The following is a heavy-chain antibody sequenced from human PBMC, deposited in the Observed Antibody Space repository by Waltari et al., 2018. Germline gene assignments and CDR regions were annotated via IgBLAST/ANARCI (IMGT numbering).Heavy chain of an antibody. V-gene: IGHV4-59*13. D-gene: IGHD2-15*01. Sequence: QVQLQESGPGLVKPSETLSLTCTVTGGSISSYYWSWIRQLPRTGLEWIGYIYYSGSTNYNPSLKSRVTISVDTSKNQFSLKLSSVTAADTAVYYCARVPCGGGSCYYYYGMDVWGQGTTVTVSS. CDR2: IYYSGST. CDR3: ARVPCGGGSCYYYYGMDV. J-gene: IGHJ6*02. CDR1: GGSISSYY.